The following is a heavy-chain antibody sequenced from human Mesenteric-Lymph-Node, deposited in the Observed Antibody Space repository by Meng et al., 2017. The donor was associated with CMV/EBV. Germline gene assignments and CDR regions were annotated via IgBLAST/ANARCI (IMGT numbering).Heavy chain of an antibody. D-gene: IGHD6-13*01. CDR2: ISRSSTYI. CDR1: RFTFSSYS. V-gene: IGHV3-21*03. J-gene: IGHJ4*02. CDR3: AILATAAPDDY. Sequence: GGSLRLSCAASRFTFSSYSSYTMNWVRQAPGRGLEWVSSISRSSTYIYYADSVKGRFTVSRDNAKNALYLQMNSLRAEDTAVYYCAILATAAPDDYWGQGTLVTVSS.